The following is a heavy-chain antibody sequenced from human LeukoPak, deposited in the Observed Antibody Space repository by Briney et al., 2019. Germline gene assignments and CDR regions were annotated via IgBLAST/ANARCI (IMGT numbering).Heavy chain of an antibody. CDR2: IGADGGGT. Sequence: PGGSLRLSCAASGFMFSRYTMNWVRQAPGKGLEHVSAIGADGGGTYYGNSVKGRFTISRDNSKNTLYLQMGSLGTEDMAVYYCARDLGGVAEYYFDHWGQGTLVTVSS. J-gene: IGHJ4*02. V-gene: IGHV3-64*01. CDR1: GFMFSRYT. CDR3: ARDLGGVAEYYFDH. D-gene: IGHD6-19*01.